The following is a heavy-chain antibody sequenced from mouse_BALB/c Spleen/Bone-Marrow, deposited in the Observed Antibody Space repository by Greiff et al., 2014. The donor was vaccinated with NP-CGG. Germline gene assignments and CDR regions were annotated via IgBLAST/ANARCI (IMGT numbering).Heavy chain of an antibody. CDR1: GFNIKDTY. Sequence: EVQLQQSGAELVKPGASVKLSCTASGFNIKDTYMHWVKQRPEQGLEWIGRIDPANGNTKYDPKFQGEATITADTSSNTAYLQLSSLTSEDTAVYYCARGYYDYVYAMDYWGRGTSVAVSS. V-gene: IGHV14-3*02. D-gene: IGHD2-4*01. CDR2: IDPANGNT. CDR3: ARGYYDYVYAMDY. J-gene: IGHJ4*01.